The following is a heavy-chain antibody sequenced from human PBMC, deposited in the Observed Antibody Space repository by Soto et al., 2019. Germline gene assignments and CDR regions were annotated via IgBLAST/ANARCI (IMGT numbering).Heavy chain of an antibody. CDR2: IYFNGNT. CDR1: AASFSKYY. Sequence: QVQLQESGPGLVKPSETLSLTCTVSAASFSKYYWTWIRQPLGKGLEWIGYIYFNGNTNYNPSLKRRVTISVDTSKKQISLNLTSVTDADTAVYFCASVTFGGVVLAHWGQGTLVTVSS. D-gene: IGHD3-16*01. CDR3: ASVTFGGVVLAH. V-gene: IGHV4-59*13. J-gene: IGHJ4*02.